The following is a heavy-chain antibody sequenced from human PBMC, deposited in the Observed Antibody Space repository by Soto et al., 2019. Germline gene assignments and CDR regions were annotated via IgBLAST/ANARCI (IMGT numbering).Heavy chain of an antibody. Sequence: EESWSLSCAASGVICSRYDMSGGRQAPGKGLEWVSTILVDGRTFYVDSVKGRFTISRDSSQNTVYLQMNSLTAGDTALYYWAKGTAAGGGAFESCGRGT. V-gene: IGHV3-23*01. CDR2: ILVDGRT. D-gene: IGHD2-8*02. CDR1: GVICSRYD. J-gene: IGHJ3*02. CDR3: AKGTAAGGGAFES.